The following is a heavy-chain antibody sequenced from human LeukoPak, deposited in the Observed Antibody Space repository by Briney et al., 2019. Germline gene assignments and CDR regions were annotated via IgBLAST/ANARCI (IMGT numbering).Heavy chain of an antibody. CDR2: ISSSGSYT. CDR3: ARGSGYYDRVLDY. V-gene: IGHV3-11*03. D-gene: IGHD3-22*01. J-gene: IGHJ4*02. CDR1: GFTFSDYY. Sequence: GGSLRLSCAAAGFTFSDYYMSWFRRPPGKGREWVSYISSSGSYTNYADSVKGRFTISRDNAKNSLYLQMNSLRAEDTAVYFCARGSGYYDRVLDYWGQGTLVTVSS.